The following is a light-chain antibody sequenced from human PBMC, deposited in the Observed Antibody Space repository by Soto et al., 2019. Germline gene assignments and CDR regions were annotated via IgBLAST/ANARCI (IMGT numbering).Light chain of an antibody. CDR1: QSVGGNY. CDR3: HQYGSSLRT. J-gene: IGKJ2*01. V-gene: IGKV3-20*01. CDR2: AAS. Sequence: EIVLTQSPGTLSLSPGERATLSCRASQSVGGNYLAWYQQKPGQAPRLLVYAASTRATGIPDRFSGSGSGTDFSLTISRLEPEDVAVYYCHQYGSSLRTFGQGTKLEIK.